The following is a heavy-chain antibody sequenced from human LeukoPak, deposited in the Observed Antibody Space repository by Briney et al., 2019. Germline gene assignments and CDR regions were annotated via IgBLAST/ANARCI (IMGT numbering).Heavy chain of an antibody. Sequence: GGSLRLSCAASGFTFSNAWMNWVRQAPGKGLEWVGRIYSRADGGTREYAAPVQGRFIISRDDSRNTLDLQMYSLQTEDSALYCCAFGSNRYDSSDFDHWGLGTLVTVSS. D-gene: IGHD3-22*01. CDR3: AFGSNRYDSSDFDH. CDR1: GFTFSNAW. V-gene: IGHV3-15*01. J-gene: IGHJ4*02. CDR2: IYSRADGGTR.